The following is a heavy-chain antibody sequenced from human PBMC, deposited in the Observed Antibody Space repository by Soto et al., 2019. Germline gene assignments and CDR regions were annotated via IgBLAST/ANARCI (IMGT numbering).Heavy chain of an antibody. CDR1: GFTFSSYS. V-gene: IGHV3-21*01. Sequence: SLRLSCAASGFTFSSYSMNWVRQAPGKGLEWVSSIFSSSTYIYYADSLKGRFTISRDNAKNSLYLQMNSLRAGDTAVYYCARGGAGPSDYWGQGTLVTVSS. J-gene: IGHJ4*02. D-gene: IGHD1-26*01. CDR2: IFSSSTYI. CDR3: ARGGAGPSDY.